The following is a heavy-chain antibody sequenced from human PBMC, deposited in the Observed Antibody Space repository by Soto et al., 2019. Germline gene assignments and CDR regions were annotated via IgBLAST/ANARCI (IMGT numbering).Heavy chain of an antibody. CDR3: AGFSGNYYYYGMDV. Sequence: ASVKVSCKVSGYTFTSYGISWVRQAPGQGLEWMGWISAYNGNTNYAQKLQGRVTMTTDTSTSTAYMELRSLRSDDTAVYYCAGFSGNYYYYGMDVWGQGTTVTVSS. V-gene: IGHV1-18*01. CDR2: ISAYNGNT. CDR1: GYTFTSYG. J-gene: IGHJ6*02. D-gene: IGHD3-10*01.